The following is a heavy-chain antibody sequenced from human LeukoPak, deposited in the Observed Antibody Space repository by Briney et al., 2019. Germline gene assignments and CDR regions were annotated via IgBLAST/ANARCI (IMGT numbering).Heavy chain of an antibody. D-gene: IGHD4-17*01. CDR2: VYYTGST. CDR1: GGSISSHS. Sequence: SETLSLTCTVSGGSISSHSWSWIRQPPGKGLEWIGYVYYTGSTTYTPSLESRVTISVDTSKNQVSLKLSSVTAADTAVYYCARRGDYEVYFDYWGQGALVIVSS. J-gene: IGHJ4*02. CDR3: ARRGDYEVYFDY. V-gene: IGHV4-59*11.